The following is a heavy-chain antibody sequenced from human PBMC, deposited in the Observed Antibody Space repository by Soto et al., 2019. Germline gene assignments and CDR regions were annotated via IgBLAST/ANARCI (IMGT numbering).Heavy chain of an antibody. D-gene: IGHD1-20*01. V-gene: IGHV4-59*11. CDR3: ARVGFNWNDDYYGMDV. CDR1: GVSISSHY. J-gene: IGHJ6*02. CDR2: IFYTGTT. Sequence: PSETLSLTCTVSGVSISSHYWSWIRQPPGKGLEWIGYIFYTGTTNYNPSLKSRVTISVDTSKTQFSLKLSSVTAADTAVYYCARVGFNWNDDYYGMDVWGQGTTVTVSS.